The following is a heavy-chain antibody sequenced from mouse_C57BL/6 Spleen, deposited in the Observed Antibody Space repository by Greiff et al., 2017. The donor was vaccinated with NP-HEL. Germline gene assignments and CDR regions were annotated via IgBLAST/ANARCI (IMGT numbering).Heavy chain of an antibody. J-gene: IGHJ3*01. CDR1: GYTFTSYW. CDR2: IDPSDSYT. D-gene: IGHD1-1*01. Sequence: QVQLKQPGAELVMPGASVKLSCKASGYTFTSYWMHWVKQRPGQGLEWIGEIDPSDSYTNYNQKFKGKSTLTVDKSSSTAYMQLSSLTSEDSAVYYCARSYYGSSWAYWGQGTLVTVSA. V-gene: IGHV1-69*01. CDR3: ARSYYGSSWAY.